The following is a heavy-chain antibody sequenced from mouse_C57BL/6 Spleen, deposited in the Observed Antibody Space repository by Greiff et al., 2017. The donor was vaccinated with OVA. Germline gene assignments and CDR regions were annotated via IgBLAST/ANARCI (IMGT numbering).Heavy chain of an antibody. D-gene: IGHD4-1*01. J-gene: IGHJ4*01. CDR2: ISDGGSYT. CDR1: GFTFSSYA. CDR3: ARSLTGTGGYYAMDY. Sequence: EVKLEESGGGLVKPGGSLKLSCAASGFTFSSYAMSWVRQTPEKRLEWVATISDGGSYTYYSDNVKGRFTISSDNAKNNLYLQMSHLKSEDTAMYYCARSLTGTGGYYAMDYWGQGTSVTVSS. V-gene: IGHV5-4*03.